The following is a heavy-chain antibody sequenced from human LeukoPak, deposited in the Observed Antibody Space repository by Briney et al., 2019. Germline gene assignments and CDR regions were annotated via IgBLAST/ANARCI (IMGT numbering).Heavy chain of an antibody. V-gene: IGHV6-1*01. CDR1: GDSVSSNSAA. D-gene: IGHD6-19*01. Sequence: SQTLSLTCAISGDSVSSNSAAWNWIRQSPSRGLECLGRTYYRSKWYNDYAVSVKSRITINPDTSKNQFSLQLNSVTPEDTAVYYCARVRIAVAGTPNPFDYWGQGTLVTVSS. CDR3: ARVRIAVAGTPNPFDY. J-gene: IGHJ4*02. CDR2: TYYRSKWYN.